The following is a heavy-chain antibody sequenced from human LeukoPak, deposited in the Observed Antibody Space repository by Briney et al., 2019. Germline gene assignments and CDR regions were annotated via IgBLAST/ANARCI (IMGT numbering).Heavy chain of an antibody. V-gene: IGHV1-8*01. J-gene: IGHJ4*02. CDR2: MNPNSGNT. CDR3: ARLHKWGYYFDY. D-gene: IGHD7-27*01. CDR1: GYTFTSYD. Sequence: ASVKVSCKASGYTFTSYDINWVRQATGQGLEWMGWMNPNSGNTGYAQKFQGRVTMTRDTSISTAYMELSRLRSDDTAVYYCARLHKWGYYFDYWGQGTLVTVSS.